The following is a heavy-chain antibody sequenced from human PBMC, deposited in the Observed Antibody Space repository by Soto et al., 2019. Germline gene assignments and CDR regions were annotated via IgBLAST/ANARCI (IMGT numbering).Heavy chain of an antibody. V-gene: IGHV3-74*01. CDR3: TRGPRPISTGTGAY. CDR2: IYNDGTYS. J-gene: IGHJ4*02. CDR1: GFIFKRYW. D-gene: IGHD3-10*01. Sequence: GGSLRLSCAASGFIFKRYWMHWGRQSPGKGLVWISRIYNDGTYSDYADSVRGRFTISRDNVNDTLYLQMNNLRAEDSGLYYCTRGPRPISTGTGAYWGQGTQVTVSS.